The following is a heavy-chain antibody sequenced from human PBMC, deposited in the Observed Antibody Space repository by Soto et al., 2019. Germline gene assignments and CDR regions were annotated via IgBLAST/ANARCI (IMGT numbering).Heavy chain of an antibody. V-gene: IGHV3-15*01. J-gene: IGHJ5*02. CDR2: IKSKTDGETI. D-gene: IGHD3-3*01. CDR3: VRHYDFWSGYSNWFDP. Sequence: GGSLRLSCAASGFPFSDAWIRWVRQPPGKGLEWVGRIKSKTDGETIDYAAPVKGRFTISRDDSKNMLYLQMHSLKTEDTAVYYCVRHYDFWSGYSNWFDPWGQGTQVTVSS. CDR1: GFPFSDAW.